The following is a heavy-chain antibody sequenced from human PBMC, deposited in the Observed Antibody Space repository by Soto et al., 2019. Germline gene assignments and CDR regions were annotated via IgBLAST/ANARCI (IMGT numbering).Heavy chain of an antibody. CDR3: ARDSVGRDYRSLYMDV. V-gene: IGHV1-18*01. CDR2: ISAYNGNT. D-gene: IGHD1-26*01. CDR1: GYTFTSYG. J-gene: IGHJ6*03. Sequence: ASVKVSCKASGYTFTSYGISWVRQAPGQGLEWMGWISAYNGNTNYAQKLQGRVTMATDPSTSTAYMELRSLRSDDTAVYYCARDSVGRDYRSLYMDVGGKGTTVTVSS.